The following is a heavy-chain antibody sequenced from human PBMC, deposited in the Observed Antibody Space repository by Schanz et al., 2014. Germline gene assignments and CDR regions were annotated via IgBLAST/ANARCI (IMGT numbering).Heavy chain of an antibody. Sequence: EVQLVESGGGLVQPGGSLRLSCAASGFTFSSYSMNWVRQAPGKGLEWVSAISGSGGSTYYADSVKGRFTISRDNSKNTLYLQMNSLRAEDTAVYFCAKGRFGELSAFDTGGQGTMITASS. CDR2: ISGSGGST. V-gene: IGHV3-23*04. J-gene: IGHJ3*02. D-gene: IGHD3-10*01. CDR1: GFTFSSYS. CDR3: AKGRFGELSAFDT.